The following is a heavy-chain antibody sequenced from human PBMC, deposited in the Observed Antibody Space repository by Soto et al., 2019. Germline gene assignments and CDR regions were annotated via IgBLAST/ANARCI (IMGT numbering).Heavy chain of an antibody. CDR3: AREGVEYSSGWPLTVDL. CDR2: ISSSSSTI. CDR1: GFTFSSYS. D-gene: IGHD6-19*01. Sequence: GGSLRLSCAASGFTFSSYSMNWVRQAPGKGLEWVSYISSSSSTIYYADSVKGRFTISRDNAKNSLYLQMNSLRAEDTAVYYCAREGVEYSSGWPLTVDLWGRGTLVTVSS. V-gene: IGHV3-48*01. J-gene: IGHJ2*01.